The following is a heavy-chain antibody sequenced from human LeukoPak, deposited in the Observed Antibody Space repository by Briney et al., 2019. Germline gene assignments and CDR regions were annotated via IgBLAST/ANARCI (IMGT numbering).Heavy chain of an antibody. CDR3: AREPYGDYGYFDY. D-gene: IGHD4-17*01. J-gene: IGHJ4*02. V-gene: IGHV4-34*01. Sequence: PSETLSLTCAVYGGSFSGYYWSWIRQPPGKGLEWIGEINHSGSTNYNPSLKSRVTISVDTSKNQFSLKLSSVTAADTAVYYCAREPYGDYGYFDYWGQGTLVTVSS. CDR1: GGSFSGYY. CDR2: INHSGST.